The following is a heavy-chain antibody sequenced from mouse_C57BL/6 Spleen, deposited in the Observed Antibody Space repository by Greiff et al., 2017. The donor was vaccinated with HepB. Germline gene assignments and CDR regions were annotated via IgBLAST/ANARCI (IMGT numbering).Heavy chain of an antibody. J-gene: IGHJ3*01. V-gene: IGHV5-17*01. CDR1: GFTFSDYG. Sequence: VQLKESGGGLVKPGGSLKLSCAASGFTFSDYGMHWVRQAPEKGLEWVAYISSGRSTIYYADTVKGRFTISRDNAKNTLFLQMTSLRSEDTAMYYCARPDGYYDWGQGTLVTVSA. CDR2: ISSGRSTI. D-gene: IGHD2-3*01. CDR3: ARPDGYYD.